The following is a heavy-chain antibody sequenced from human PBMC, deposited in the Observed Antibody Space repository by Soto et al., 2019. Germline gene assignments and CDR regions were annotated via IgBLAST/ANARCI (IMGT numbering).Heavy chain of an antibody. CDR3: ARILDTRAVAVNWFDP. Sequence: QVQLQESGPGLVKPSETLSLTCTVSGGSISSYYWSWIRQPPGKGLEWIGYIYYRGSTNYNPSLKSRVTISVDTSKNQFSLKLSSVTAADTAVYYCARILDTRAVAVNWFDPWGQGTLVTVSS. V-gene: IGHV4-59*08. CDR2: IYYRGST. J-gene: IGHJ5*02. CDR1: GGSISSYY. D-gene: IGHD6-19*01.